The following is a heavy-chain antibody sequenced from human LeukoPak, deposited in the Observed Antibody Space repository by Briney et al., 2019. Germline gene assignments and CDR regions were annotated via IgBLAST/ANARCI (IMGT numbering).Heavy chain of an antibody. CDR3: AREQAATNTQVRFCLD. D-gene: IGHD3-9*01. Sequence: ASVKVSCKASGYTFTSYVIRWVRQAPGQGVEWMGWICAYNGNTNFAQKLQGRATMTTDTSTSTAYMDLRSLRSDDTAVYYCAREQAATNTQVRFCLDWGQGTLVTVSS. CDR1: GYTFTSYV. J-gene: IGHJ4*02. CDR2: ICAYNGNT. V-gene: IGHV1-18*01.